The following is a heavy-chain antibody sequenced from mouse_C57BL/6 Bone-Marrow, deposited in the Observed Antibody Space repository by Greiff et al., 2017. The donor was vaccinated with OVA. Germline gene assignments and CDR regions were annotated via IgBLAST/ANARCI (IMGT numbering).Heavy chain of an antibody. CDR1: GFTFSSYA. CDR3: TRDEDGAWFAY. Sequence: EVKLMESGEGLVKPGGSLKLSCAASGFTFSSYAMSWVRQTPEKRLEWVAYISSGGDYIYYADTVKGRFTISRDNARNTLYLQMSSLKSEDTAMYYCTRDEDGAWFAYWGQGTLVTVSA. V-gene: IGHV5-9-1*02. CDR2: ISSGGDYI. J-gene: IGHJ3*01.